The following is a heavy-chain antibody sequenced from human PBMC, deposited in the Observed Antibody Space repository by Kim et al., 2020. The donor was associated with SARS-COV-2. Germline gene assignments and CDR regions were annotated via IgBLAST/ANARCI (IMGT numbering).Heavy chain of an antibody. CDR2: IYYSGST. J-gene: IGHJ6*02. D-gene: IGHD6-13*01. CDR1: GGSVSSGSYY. V-gene: IGHV4-61*01. CDR3: AKSIAAARDYYYYGMDV. Sequence: SETLSLTCTVSGGSVSSGSYYWSWIRQPPGKGLEWIGYIYYSGSTNYNPSLKSRVTISVDTSKNQFSLKLSSVTAADTAVYYCAKSIAAARDYYYYGMDVWGQGTTVTVSS.